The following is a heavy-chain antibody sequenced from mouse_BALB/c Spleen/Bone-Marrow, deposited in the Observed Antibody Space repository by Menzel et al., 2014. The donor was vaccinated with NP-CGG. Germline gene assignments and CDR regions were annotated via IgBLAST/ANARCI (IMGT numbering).Heavy chain of an antibody. CDR2: IDPAIFT. V-gene: IGHV14-3*02. CDR3: ASYRYGWYFDV. CDR1: GFNTKDTY. Sequence: EVQGVESGAELVKPGASVKLSCTASGFNTKDTYLHWVKQRPEQGLDWIGRIDPAIFTKYDPKFQGKATITADTSSNTAYLHLSSLTSEDTAVYYCASYRYGWYFDVWGAGTTVTASS. J-gene: IGHJ1*01. D-gene: IGHD2-14*01.